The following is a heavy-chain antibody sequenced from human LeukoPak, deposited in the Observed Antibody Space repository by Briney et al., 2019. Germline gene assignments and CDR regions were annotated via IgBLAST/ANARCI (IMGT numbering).Heavy chain of an antibody. J-gene: IGHJ5*01. CDR3: ARNLGS. V-gene: IGHV3-48*01. CDR1: GFTFSTYN. Sequence: GGSPRLSCSASGFTFSTYNMNWVRQAPGKGLEWVSFIGTSSGAIYYADSVKGRFTISRDDAKKSLYLQMNSLRGEDTAVYYCARNLGSWGQGALVTVSS. CDR2: IGTSSGAI.